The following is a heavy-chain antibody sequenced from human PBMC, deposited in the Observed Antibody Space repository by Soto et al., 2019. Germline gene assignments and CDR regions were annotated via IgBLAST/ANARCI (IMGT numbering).Heavy chain of an antibody. CDR2: ISAYNGNT. D-gene: IGHD2-2*01. J-gene: IGHJ4*02. V-gene: IGHV1-18*01. CDR1: GYTFTSYG. CDR3: ARDSSPIVVVPAATDY. Sequence: ASVKVSCKASGYTFTSYGISWVRQAPGQGLEWMGWISAYNGNTNYAQKLQGRVTMTTDTSTSTAYMELRSLRSDDTAVYYCARDSSPIVVVPAATDYWGQRTLVTVSS.